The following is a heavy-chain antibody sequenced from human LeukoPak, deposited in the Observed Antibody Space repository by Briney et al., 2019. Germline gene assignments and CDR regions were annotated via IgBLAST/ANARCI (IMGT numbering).Heavy chain of an antibody. Sequence: GGSLRLSCAASGLTFSSLWMHWVRQAPGKGLVWVSRINSDGTNTKYADSVKGRFTISRDNAKNTLYLQMNSLRAEDTAIYYCTKGGSRHADTWGQGTLVTVPS. CDR1: GLTFSSLW. CDR2: INSDGTNT. J-gene: IGHJ5*02. D-gene: IGHD6-13*01. CDR3: TKGGSRHADT. V-gene: IGHV3-74*03.